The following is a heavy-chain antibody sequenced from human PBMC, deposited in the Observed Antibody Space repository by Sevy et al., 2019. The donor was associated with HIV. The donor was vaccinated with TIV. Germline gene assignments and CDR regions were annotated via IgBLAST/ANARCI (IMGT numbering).Heavy chain of an antibody. Sequence: GGSLRLSCAASGFTFSSYGMRWVRQAPGKGLEWVAVIWNDRTNKNYADSVKGRFTISRDNSKNTLYLQMNSLRAEDTAVYYCASLPNNYYDISGYSGDDAFDIWGQGTMVTVSS. D-gene: IGHD3-22*01. CDR2: IWNDRTNK. V-gene: IGHV3-33*08. J-gene: IGHJ3*02. CDR1: GFTFSSYG. CDR3: ASLPNNYYDISGYSGDDAFDI.